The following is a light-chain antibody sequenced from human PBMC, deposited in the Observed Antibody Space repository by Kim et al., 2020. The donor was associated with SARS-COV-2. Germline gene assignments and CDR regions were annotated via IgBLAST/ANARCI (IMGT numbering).Light chain of an antibody. J-gene: IGLJ3*02. CDR2: QDS. CDR1: KLGDKY. V-gene: IGLV3-1*01. Sequence: VSPGQTASITCSGDKLGDKYACWYQQKPGQSPVLVIYQDSKRPSGIPERFSGSDSGNTATLTISGTQAMDEADYYCQAWDSSTRVFGGGTQLTVL. CDR3: QAWDSSTRV.